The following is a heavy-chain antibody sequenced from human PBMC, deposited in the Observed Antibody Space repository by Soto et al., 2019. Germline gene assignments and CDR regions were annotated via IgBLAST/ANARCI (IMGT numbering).Heavy chain of an antibody. Sequence: QVQLQESGPGLVKPSQTLSLTCTVSGGSISSGDYYWSWIRQPPGKGLEWIGYIYHSGSTYYNPSLKSRVTISVDTSKNQFSLKLSSVTAADTAVYYCVRANERERRKWLFGYWGQGALVTVSS. D-gene: IGHD3-22*01. CDR3: VRANERERRKWLFGY. V-gene: IGHV4-30-4*01. CDR1: GGSISSGDYY. J-gene: IGHJ4*02. CDR2: IYHSGST.